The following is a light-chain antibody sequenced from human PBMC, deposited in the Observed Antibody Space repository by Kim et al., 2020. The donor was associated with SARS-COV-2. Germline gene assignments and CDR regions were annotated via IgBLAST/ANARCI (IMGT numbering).Light chain of an antibody. CDR3: QQYGTSPRT. CDR2: GTS. CDR1: QSVSTTY. V-gene: IGKV3-20*01. J-gene: IGKJ4*01. Sequence: EIVLTQSPGTLSLSPGEGATLSCRASQSVSTTYLAWYQQKSGQAPRLLIYGTSSRATGIPDRFSGSGSGTDFTLTISRLEPEDFAVYYCQQYGTSPRTFVGGTKVEIK.